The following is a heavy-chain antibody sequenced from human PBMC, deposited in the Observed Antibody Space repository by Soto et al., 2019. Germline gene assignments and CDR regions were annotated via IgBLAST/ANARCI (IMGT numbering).Heavy chain of an antibody. D-gene: IGHD6-19*01. CDR2: IIPMFGTG. Sequence: QVQLVQSGAEVKKPGSSVRVSCKASGDTSDSFSISWVRQAPGQGLEWMGGIIPMFGTGNYAQKFQGRLTITADESTGTSYMDLKSLRPEDTAVYFCARETRDDNSGWYSSSDWFDPWGQGTLVTVSS. CDR1: GDTSDSFS. J-gene: IGHJ5*02. CDR3: ARETRDDNSGWYSSSDWFDP. V-gene: IGHV1-69*01.